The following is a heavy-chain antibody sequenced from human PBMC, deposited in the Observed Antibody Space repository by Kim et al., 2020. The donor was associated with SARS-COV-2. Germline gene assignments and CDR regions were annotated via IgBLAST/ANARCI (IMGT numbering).Heavy chain of an antibody. CDR2: ISYDGSNK. J-gene: IGHJ4*01. CDR3: AKDSNGYSSSWYGCAFDN. D-gene: IGHD6-13*01. CDR1: GFTFSSYG. V-gene: IGHV3-30*18. Sequence: GGSLRLSCAASGFTFSSYGMHWVRQAPGKGLEWVAVISYDGSNKYYADSVKGRFTISRDNSKNTLYLQMNSLRAEDTAVYYCAKDSNGYSSSWYGCAFDNWGHGTLGTVSS.